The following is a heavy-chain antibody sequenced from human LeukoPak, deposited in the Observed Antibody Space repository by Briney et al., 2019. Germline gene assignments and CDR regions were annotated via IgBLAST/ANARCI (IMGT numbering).Heavy chain of an antibody. V-gene: IGHV3-48*03. J-gene: IGHJ4*02. CDR1: GFAFSTYE. CDR3: ARDSLHNYGGSGYGYYFDY. CDR2: IHSSGGLT. Sequence: GGSLRLSCAASGFAFSTYEMIWVRQAPGKEPEWVSYIHSSGGLTYYAASVKRRFTVSRDNAENSLYLQMNSLRVEDTAIYYCARDSLHNYGGSGYGYYFDYWGQGTLVTVSS. D-gene: IGHD3-22*01.